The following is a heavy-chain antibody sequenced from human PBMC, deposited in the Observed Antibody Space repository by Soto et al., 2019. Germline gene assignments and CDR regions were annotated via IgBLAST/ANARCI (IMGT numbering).Heavy chain of an antibody. CDR3: ARGRTYYDFWSGPDY. CDR2: IGTAGDT. D-gene: IGHD3-3*01. J-gene: IGHJ4*02. Sequence: GGSLRLSCAASGFTFSSYDMHWVRQATGKGLEWVSAIGTAGDTYYPGSVKGRFTISRENAKNSLYLQMNSLRAEDTALYYCARGRTYYDFWSGPDYWGQGTLVTVSS. V-gene: IGHV3-13*01. CDR1: GFTFSSYD.